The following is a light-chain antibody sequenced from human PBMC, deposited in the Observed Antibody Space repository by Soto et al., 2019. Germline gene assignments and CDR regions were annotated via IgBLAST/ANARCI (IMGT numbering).Light chain of an antibody. CDR2: GAS. V-gene: IGKV3-15*01. J-gene: IGKJ1*01. Sequence: EIVMTQSPATLSVSPGERATLSCRASQSVSSNLAWYQQKPGQAPRLLIYGASTRATGIPARFSGSGSGTEFTLPISSLQSEDFAVYYCQQYTNWPRTFGQGTKVEIK. CDR1: QSVSSN. CDR3: QQYTNWPRT.